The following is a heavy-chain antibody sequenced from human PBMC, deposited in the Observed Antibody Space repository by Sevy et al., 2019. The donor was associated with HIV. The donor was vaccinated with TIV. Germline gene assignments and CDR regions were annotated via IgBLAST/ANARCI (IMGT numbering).Heavy chain of an antibody. CDR1: GFTFNTHA. V-gene: IGHV3-30*04. Sequence: GGSLRLSCAASGFTFNTHAMHWVRQAPGKGLEWVALISYDGIIKYYADSVKGRFTISRDNSKKILYVQMNSLRGEDTAVYYCARDQHDYAGNVRTGWFDPWGQGTLVTVSS. J-gene: IGHJ5*02. CDR2: ISYDGIIK. CDR3: ARDQHDYAGNVRTGWFDP. D-gene: IGHD4-17*01.